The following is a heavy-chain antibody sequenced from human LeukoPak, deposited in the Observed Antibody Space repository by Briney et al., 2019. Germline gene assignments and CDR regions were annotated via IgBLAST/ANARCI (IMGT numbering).Heavy chain of an antibody. Sequence: GGSLRLSCAASGFTVSSNYMSWVRQAPGKGLEWVSVIYSGGSTYYADSVKGRFTISRDNPKNTLYLQMNSLRAEDTAVYYCAREHCSGGSCFFDYRGQGTLVTVSS. CDR2: IYSGGST. CDR1: GFTVSSNY. CDR3: AREHCSGGSCFFDY. V-gene: IGHV3-66*01. J-gene: IGHJ4*02. D-gene: IGHD2-15*01.